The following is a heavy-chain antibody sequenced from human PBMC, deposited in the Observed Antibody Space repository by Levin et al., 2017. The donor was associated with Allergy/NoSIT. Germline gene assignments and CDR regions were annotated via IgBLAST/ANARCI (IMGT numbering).Heavy chain of an antibody. J-gene: IGHJ5*02. V-gene: IGHV4-34*01. D-gene: IGHD3-10*01. CDR1: GGSFSGYY. CDR2: INHSGST. CDR3: ARGRSRYYGSGSYYTAKPTEDNWFDP. Sequence: SETLSLTCAVYGGSFSGYYWSWIRQPPGKGLEWIGEINHSGSTNYNPSLKSRVTISVDTSKNQFSLKLSSVTAADTAVYYCARGRSRYYGSGSYYTAKPTEDNWFDPWGQGTLVTVSS.